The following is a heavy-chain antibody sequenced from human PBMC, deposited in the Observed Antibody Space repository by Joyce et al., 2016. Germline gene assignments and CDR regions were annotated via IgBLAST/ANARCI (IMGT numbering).Heavy chain of an antibody. CDR1: GFIFSNYT. Sequence: EVQLVESGGGLVQPGGSLRLSCAASGFIFSNYTMKWVRQAPGKGLEWVSHISRSSRTIDYADSVKGRFIISRDNAKNSLYLQMNSLRAEDTAVYYCARKKYYGSGSYYKYYYYAMDVWGQGTTVTVSS. J-gene: IGHJ6*02. V-gene: IGHV3-48*04. D-gene: IGHD3-10*01. CDR2: ISRSSRTI. CDR3: ARKKYYGSGSYYKYYYYAMDV.